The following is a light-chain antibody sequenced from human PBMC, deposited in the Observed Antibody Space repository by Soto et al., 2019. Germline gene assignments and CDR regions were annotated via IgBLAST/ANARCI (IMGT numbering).Light chain of an antibody. J-gene: IGLJ3*02. V-gene: IGLV1-47*01. Sequence: QSVLTQPPSASGTPGQRVTISCSGSSSNIGSNYVYWYQQLPGTAPKLLIYRNNQRPSGVPDRFSGSKSGTSASLAISGLRSEDEADYYCAAWEDSRGVFGGGTKVTVL. CDR2: RNN. CDR3: AAWEDSRGV. CDR1: SSNIGSNY.